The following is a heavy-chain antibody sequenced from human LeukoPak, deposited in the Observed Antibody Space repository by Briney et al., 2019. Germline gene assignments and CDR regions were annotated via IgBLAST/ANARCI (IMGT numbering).Heavy chain of an antibody. D-gene: IGHD3-10*01. CDR3: AKEPLRWSGDLAYDWFDP. CDR1: GFTFSSYG. V-gene: IGHV3-23*01. J-gene: IGHJ5*02. Sequence: GGSLRLSCAASGFTFSSYGMSWVRQAPGKGLEWVSAISDSGGSTYYADSVKGRFTISRDNSRNTLYLQMNSLRAGDTAIYYCAKEPLRWSGDLAYDWFDPWGPGTLVTVSS. CDR2: ISDSGGST.